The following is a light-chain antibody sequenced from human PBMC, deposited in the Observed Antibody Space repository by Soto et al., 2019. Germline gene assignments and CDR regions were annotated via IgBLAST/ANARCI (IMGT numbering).Light chain of an antibody. CDR1: QSVACS. Sequence: EFVSTQSPATLSLSPGDRAILSCRASQSVACSLAWYQQKPGQAPRLLIYDISTRAAAIPARFSGSGSGTDFTLTVSSLEPEDFAEYYCQQYGSSPWTFGQGTKVDIK. J-gene: IGKJ1*01. CDR2: DIS. CDR3: QQYGSSPWT. V-gene: IGKV3-11*01.